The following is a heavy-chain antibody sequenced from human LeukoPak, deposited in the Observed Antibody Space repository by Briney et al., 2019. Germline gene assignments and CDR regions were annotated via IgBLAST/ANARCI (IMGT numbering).Heavy chain of an antibody. V-gene: IGHV3-23*01. CDR3: AKSKEDCCGSFDP. D-gene: IGHD2-15*01. J-gene: IGHJ5*02. CDR2: ISGSGTT. CDR1: GFTYSSYA. Sequence: GGSLRLSCAASGFTYSSYAMSWVRQAPGKGLEWVSAISGSGTTYYADSVRGRFIISRDNSKNTLYLQMSSLRAEDTALYYCAKSKEDCCGSFDPWGQGTLVTVSS.